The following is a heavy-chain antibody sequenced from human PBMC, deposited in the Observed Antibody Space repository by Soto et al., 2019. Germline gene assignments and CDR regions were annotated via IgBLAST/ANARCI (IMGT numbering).Heavy chain of an antibody. D-gene: IGHD4-17*01. CDR1: GGSISSYY. CDR3: ARHHHYGDYNIRDYYYYMDV. CDR2: IYYSGST. J-gene: IGHJ6*03. V-gene: IGHV4-59*08. Sequence: SETLSLTCTVSGGSISSYYWSWIRQPPGKGLEWIGYIYYSGSTNYNPSLKSRVTISVDTSKNQFSLKLGSVTAADTAVYYCARHHHYGDYNIRDYYYYMDVWGKGTTVTVSS.